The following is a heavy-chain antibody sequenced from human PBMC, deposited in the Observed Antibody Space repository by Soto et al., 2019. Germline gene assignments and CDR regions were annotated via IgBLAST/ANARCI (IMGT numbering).Heavy chain of an antibody. J-gene: IGHJ4*02. CDR2: IYYSGGT. V-gene: IGHV4-61*08. CDR3: ARVIAVAGTPLDY. D-gene: IGHD6-19*01. CDR1: AAALSSGGYF. Sequence: SETLSLTCTVSAAALSSGGYFYTWVRQPPGKGLEWLGYIYYSGGTNYNPSLKSRVTISLDKSKSQFSLRLISVTAADTAVYYCARVIAVAGTPLDYWGQGTLVTVSS.